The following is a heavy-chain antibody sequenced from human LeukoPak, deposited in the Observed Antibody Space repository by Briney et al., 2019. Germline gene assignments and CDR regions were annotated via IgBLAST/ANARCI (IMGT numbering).Heavy chain of an antibody. CDR1: GLTFSDYY. Sequence: PGGSLRLSCAASGLTFSDYYMSWIRQAPGKGLEWVANIKQDGSEKYYVDSVKGRFTISRDNAKNSLYLQMNSLRAEDTAVYYCAREQHLVFDYWGQGTLVTVSS. CDR2: IKQDGSEK. CDR3: AREQHLVFDY. J-gene: IGHJ4*02. V-gene: IGHV3-7*01. D-gene: IGHD6-13*01.